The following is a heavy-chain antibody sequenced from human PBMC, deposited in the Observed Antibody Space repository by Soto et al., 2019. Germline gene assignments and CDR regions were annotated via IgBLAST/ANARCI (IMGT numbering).Heavy chain of an antibody. J-gene: IGHJ4*02. D-gene: IGHD6-6*01. CDR1: GFTFNTYE. V-gene: IGHV3-48*03. CDR2: ISSTGDSK. Sequence: RGSLRLSCAASGFTFNTYEMNWVRLPPGKGLEWLSYISSTGDSKYYADSLEGRFTVSRDNVKNILYLQINGLRVEDTAVYYCARSSIASDWGQGTLVTVSS. CDR3: ARSSIASD.